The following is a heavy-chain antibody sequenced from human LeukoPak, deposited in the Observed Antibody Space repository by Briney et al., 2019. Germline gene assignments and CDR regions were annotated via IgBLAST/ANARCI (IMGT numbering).Heavy chain of an antibody. Sequence: GESLKSSCKGSVYSFTSYWIGWVRQMPEKGLECMGIIYPGDSDTRYSPSFQGQVTISADRSISTAYLQWSSLKASDTAMYYCARHETGPYFDYWGQGTLVTVSS. J-gene: IGHJ4*02. D-gene: IGHD1-1*01. CDR3: ARHETGPYFDY. CDR1: VYSFTSYW. CDR2: IYPGDSDT. V-gene: IGHV5-51*01.